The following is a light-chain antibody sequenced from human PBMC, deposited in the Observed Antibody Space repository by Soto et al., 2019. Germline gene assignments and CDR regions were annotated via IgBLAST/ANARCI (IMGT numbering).Light chain of an antibody. CDR1: ETVRSN. J-gene: IGKJ4*01. Sequence: VMTQSPDTLSVAPGERTTLSCMASETVRSNLAWYEQKPGQAPRLLIYAASTRATGIPARFIGSGSGTDFTLTISSLEPEDFAVYYCQQRSNWPPTFGGGTKVDIK. CDR3: QQRSNWPPT. CDR2: AAS. V-gene: IGKV3-11*01.